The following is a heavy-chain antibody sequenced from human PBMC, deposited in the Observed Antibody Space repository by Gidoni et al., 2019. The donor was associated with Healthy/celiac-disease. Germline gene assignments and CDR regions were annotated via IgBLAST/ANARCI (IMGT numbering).Heavy chain of an antibody. Sequence: QVQLQESGPGQVKPSETLSLTCAVSGYSISSGYYWGWIRQPPGKGLEWIGSIYHSGSTYYNPSLKSRVTISVDTSKNQFSLKLSSVTAADTAVYYCARGRAAAGFDPWGQGTLVTVSS. CDR2: IYHSGST. CDR1: GYSISSGYY. D-gene: IGHD6-13*01. V-gene: IGHV4-38-2*01. CDR3: ARGRAAAGFDP. J-gene: IGHJ5*02.